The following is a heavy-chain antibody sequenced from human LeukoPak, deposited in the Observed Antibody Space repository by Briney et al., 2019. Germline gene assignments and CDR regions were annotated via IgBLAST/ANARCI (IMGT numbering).Heavy chain of an antibody. CDR2: VYYSGGT. J-gene: IGHJ4*02. D-gene: IGHD3-16*02. CDR1: GGSIRSYY. V-gene: IGHV4-59*01. Sequence: TSETLSLTCTVSGGSIRSYYWTWIRQPPGKGLEWIGCVYYSGGTYYNPSLKSRVTMSLDTSKNQFSLKLSSLTAADTAVYYCASTLGELSLYLDYWGQGTLATVSS. CDR3: ASTLGELSLYLDY.